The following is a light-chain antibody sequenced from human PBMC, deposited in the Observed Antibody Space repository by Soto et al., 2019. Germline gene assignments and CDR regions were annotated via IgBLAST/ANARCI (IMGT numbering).Light chain of an antibody. CDR3: QQYGSSPRT. Sequence: EIVLTQSPGALSLSPGERATPPSGAGRGVTGGYLAWYHQKPGQPPRLPTYGASTRATGIPDRFSGSGSGTDFTLTISRLEPEDFAVYYCQQYGSSPRTFGQGTKVEIK. CDR1: RGVTGGY. J-gene: IGKJ1*01. V-gene: IGKV3-20*01. CDR2: GAS.